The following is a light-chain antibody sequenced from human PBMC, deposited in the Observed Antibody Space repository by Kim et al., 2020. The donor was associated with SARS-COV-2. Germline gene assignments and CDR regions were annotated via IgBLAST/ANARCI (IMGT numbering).Light chain of an antibody. V-gene: IGLV3-21*04. CDR1: NIGSKS. CDR3: QVWDSSSDHPV. J-gene: IGLJ3*02. CDR2: YDS. Sequence: ARGKTARITCGGNNIGSKSVNWYQQKPGQAPVLVIYYDSDRSSGIPERFSGSNSGNTATLTISRVEAGDEADYYCQVWDSSSDHPVFGGGTQLTVL.